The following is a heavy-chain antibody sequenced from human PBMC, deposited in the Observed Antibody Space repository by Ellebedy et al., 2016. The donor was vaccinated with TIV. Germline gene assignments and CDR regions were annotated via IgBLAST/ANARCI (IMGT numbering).Heavy chain of an antibody. Sequence: GESLKISCVASGFRFSDYYMAWVRQAPGRGLERVSFIGTSSSYTNTAGSVRGRFTISRDNAKNSLFLQMNSLTVEDTAVYYCARASYDSSSPDALDVWGQGTVVTVSS. CDR3: ARASYDSSSPDALDV. J-gene: IGHJ3*01. CDR2: IGTSSSYT. V-gene: IGHV3-11*06. CDR1: GFRFSDYY. D-gene: IGHD3-22*01.